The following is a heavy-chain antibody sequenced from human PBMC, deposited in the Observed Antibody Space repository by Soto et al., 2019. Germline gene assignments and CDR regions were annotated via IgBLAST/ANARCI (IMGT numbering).Heavy chain of an antibody. CDR2: INAGNGNT. V-gene: IGHV1-3*01. CDR1: GYTFTSYA. Sequence: ASVKVSCKASGYTFTSYAMHWVRQAPGQRLEWMGWINAGNGNTKYSQKFQGRVTITRDTSASTAYMELSSLRSEDTAVYYCATLWLGESYSAKDYYYGMDVWGQGTTVTVSS. CDR3: ATLWLGESYSAKDYYYGMDV. D-gene: IGHD3-10*01. J-gene: IGHJ6*02.